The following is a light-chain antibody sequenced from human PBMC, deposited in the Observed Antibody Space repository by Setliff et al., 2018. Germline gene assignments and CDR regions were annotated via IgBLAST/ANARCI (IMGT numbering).Light chain of an antibody. CDR2: KND. CDR1: SSNIGSNN. V-gene: IGLV1-47*01. CDR3: AAWDDTLSGHYV. Sequence: VLTQPPSTSGTPGQRVTISCSGSSSNIGSNNVYWYQQLPGTAPRLLIYKNDQRPSGVPDRFSGSKSGTSASLAISGLRSEDEADYYCAAWDDTLSGHYVFGIGTKGTVL. J-gene: IGLJ1*01.